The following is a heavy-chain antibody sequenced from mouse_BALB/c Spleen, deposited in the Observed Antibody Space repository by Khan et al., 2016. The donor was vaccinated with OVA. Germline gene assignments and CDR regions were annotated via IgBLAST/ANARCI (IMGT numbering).Heavy chain of an antibody. D-gene: IGHD2-1*01. CDR3: ARSNGNYWFAY. Sequence: QIQLVQSGPELKKPGETVKISCKASGYTLTNYGMNWVKQAPGKGLKWMGWINPYTGEPTYAEDFKGRIAFSLETSASTAYLQLSNLKNEDTATYFCARSNGNYWFAYWGQGTLVTVSA. CDR2: INPYTGEP. J-gene: IGHJ3*01. V-gene: IGHV9-3-1*01. CDR1: GYTLTNYG.